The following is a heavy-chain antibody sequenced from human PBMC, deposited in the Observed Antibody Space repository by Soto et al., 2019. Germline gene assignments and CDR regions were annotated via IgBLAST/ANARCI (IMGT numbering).Heavy chain of an antibody. CDR1: GYTFNTYG. D-gene: IGHD3-3*01. V-gene: IGHV1-18*01. J-gene: IGHJ5*02. CDR2: ISAYDGKT. CDR3: ARDPHEFWTSYWFDP. Sequence: ASVKVSCKTSGYTFNTYGINWVGQAPGQGLELMGWISAYDGKTTYAEKLQGRVTLTTDTSTSTAYMELRSLRSDDTAIYYCARDPHEFWTSYWFDPWGQGTPVTVSS.